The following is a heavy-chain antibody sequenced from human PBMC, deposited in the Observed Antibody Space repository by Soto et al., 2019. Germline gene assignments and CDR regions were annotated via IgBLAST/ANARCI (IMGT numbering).Heavy chain of an antibody. Sequence: SETLSLTCTVSGGSISSYYWSWIRQPPGKGLEWIGYIYYSGSTNYNPSLKSRVTISVDTSKNQFSLKLSSVTAADTAVYYCARQTYKLELRNNWFDPWGQGTLVTVSS. J-gene: IGHJ5*02. CDR1: GGSISSYY. CDR3: ARQTYKLELRNNWFDP. V-gene: IGHV4-59*08. D-gene: IGHD1-7*01. CDR2: IYYSGST.